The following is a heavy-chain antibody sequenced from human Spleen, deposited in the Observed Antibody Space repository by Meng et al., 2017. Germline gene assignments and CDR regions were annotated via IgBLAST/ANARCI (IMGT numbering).Heavy chain of an antibody. J-gene: IGHJ5*02. V-gene: IGHV4-30-4*01. CDR3: VYFWSGYFT. Sequence: QVQLQESGRGLVRPSQTLSLTCTVSGDSISSDNSYWSWIRQSPGRGLEWIGFIYSTGETYYNPSLKSRLTRSVDTSKNQFSLRLTSVIAADTAVYYCVYFWSGYFTSGQGTLVTVSS. CDR2: IYSTGET. CDR1: GDSISSDNSY. D-gene: IGHD3-3*01.